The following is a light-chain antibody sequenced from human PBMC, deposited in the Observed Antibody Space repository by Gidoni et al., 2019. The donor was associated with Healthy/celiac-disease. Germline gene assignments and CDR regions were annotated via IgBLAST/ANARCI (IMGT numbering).Light chain of an antibody. CDR1: QSVSSN. CDR3: QQYNNWHLT. V-gene: IGKV3-15*01. Sequence: EIVMTQSPATLSVSTGERATLSCRASQSVSSNLAWYQQKPGQAPRLLIYGASTRATGIPARFSGSGSGTEFTLTISSLQSEDFAVYYCQQYNNWHLTFGGGTKVEIK. CDR2: GAS. J-gene: IGKJ4*01.